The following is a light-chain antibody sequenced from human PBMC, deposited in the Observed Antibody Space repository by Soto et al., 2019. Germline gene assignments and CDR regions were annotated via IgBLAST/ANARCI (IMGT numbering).Light chain of an antibody. Sequence: EIVLTQSPGTLSLSPGERATLSCRASQSVSSSYFAWYQQKPGQAPRLLIYGASSRATGIPDRFSGSGSGTDFTLTISRLEPEDFAVDYCQQYDSSPRTFGQGTKVDIK. CDR2: GAS. V-gene: IGKV3-20*01. J-gene: IGKJ1*01. CDR1: QSVSSSY. CDR3: QQYDSSPRT.